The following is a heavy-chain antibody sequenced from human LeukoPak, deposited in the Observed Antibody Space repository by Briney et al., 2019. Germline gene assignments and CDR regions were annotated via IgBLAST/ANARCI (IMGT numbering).Heavy chain of an antibody. CDR2: ISSSGSTI. CDR3: ARDRDFWSGYYADY. D-gene: IGHD3-3*01. Sequence: GGSLRLSCAASGFTFSDYYMSWIRQAPGKGLEWGSYISSSGSTIYYADSVKGRFTISRDNAKNSLYLQMNSLRAEDTAVYYCARDRDFWSGYYADYWGQGTLVTVSS. CDR1: GFTFSDYY. V-gene: IGHV3-11*01. J-gene: IGHJ4*02.